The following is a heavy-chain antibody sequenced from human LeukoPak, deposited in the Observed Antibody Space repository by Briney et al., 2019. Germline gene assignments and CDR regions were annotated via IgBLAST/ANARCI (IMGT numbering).Heavy chain of an antibody. Sequence: GASVKVSCKASGYTFTGYYMHWVRQAPGQGLEWMGWINPNSGGTNYAQKFQGRVTMTWDTSTSTAYMELSSLRSEDTAVYYCARTRKKGGGAALHLKQYYYYYYMDVWGKGTTVTISS. CDR2: INPNSGGT. CDR1: GYTFTGYY. D-gene: IGHD2-15*01. CDR3: ARTRKKGGGAALHLKQYYYYYYMDV. V-gene: IGHV1-2*02. J-gene: IGHJ6*03.